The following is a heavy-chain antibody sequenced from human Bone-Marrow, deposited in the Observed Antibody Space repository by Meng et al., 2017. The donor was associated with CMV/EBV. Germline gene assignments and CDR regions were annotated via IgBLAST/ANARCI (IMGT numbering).Heavy chain of an antibody. V-gene: IGHV3-30-3*01. D-gene: IGHD6-13*01. CDR1: GFTFSSYA. CDR2: ISYDGSNK. Sequence: GESLKISCAASGFTFSSYAMHWVRQAPGKGLEWVAVISYDGSNKYYADSVKGRFTISRDNSKNTLYLQMNSLRAEDTAVYYCARARGEQQLVILDAFAIWGQGPMVPVSS. J-gene: IGHJ3*02. CDR3: ARARGEQQLVILDAFAI.